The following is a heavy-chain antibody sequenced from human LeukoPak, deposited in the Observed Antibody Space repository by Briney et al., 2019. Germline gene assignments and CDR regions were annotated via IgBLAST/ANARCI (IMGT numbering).Heavy chain of an antibody. CDR3: ANAPLPLDY. V-gene: IGHV3-23*01. J-gene: IGHJ4*02. CDR1: GFTFSSYA. Sequence: PGGSLRLSCSASGFTFSSYAMSWVRQAPGKGLELVSAISGSGGSTYYADSVKGRFTISRDNSKNTLYLQMNSLRAEDTAVYYCANAPLPLDYWGQGNLVTVSS. CDR2: ISGSGGST.